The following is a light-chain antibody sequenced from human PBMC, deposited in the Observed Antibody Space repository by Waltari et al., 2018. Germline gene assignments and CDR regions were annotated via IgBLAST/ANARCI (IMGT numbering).Light chain of an antibody. J-gene: IGLJ2*01. Sequence: QSALTQPPSASGSPAPSVTLSCTGTSSDIGNSKYVSWYQQHPGKAPKLMIYEVIKRPSGVPDRFSGSKSGNTASLTVSGLQAEDEAVYYCGSYAGLKVFGGGTKLTVL. V-gene: IGLV2-8*01. CDR1: SSDIGNSKY. CDR2: EVI. CDR3: GSYAGLKV.